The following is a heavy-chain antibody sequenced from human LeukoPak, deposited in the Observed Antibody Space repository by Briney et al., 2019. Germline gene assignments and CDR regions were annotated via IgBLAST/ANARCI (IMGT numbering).Heavy chain of an antibody. CDR2: ISSSSSYI. CDR3: ARESEEAFDY. J-gene: IGHJ4*02. Sequence: PGGSLRLSCAASGFTFSSYSMNWVRQAPGKGLEWVSSISSSSSYIYYADSVKGRFTTSRDNAKNSLYLQMNSLTAEDTAVYYCARESEEAFDYWGQGTLVTVSS. CDR1: GFTFSSYS. V-gene: IGHV3-21*01.